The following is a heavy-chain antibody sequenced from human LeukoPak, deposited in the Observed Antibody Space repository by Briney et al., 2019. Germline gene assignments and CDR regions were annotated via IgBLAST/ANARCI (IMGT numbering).Heavy chain of an antibody. CDR1: GGSISSYY. V-gene: IGHV4-59*01. Sequence: SETLSLTCTVSGGSISSYYWSWIRQPPGKGLEWIGYIYYRGSTNYNPSLKSRVTISVDTSKNQFSLKLSSVTAADTAVYYCARGAPYGSGSYYNVLPRYFDLWGRGTLVTVSS. J-gene: IGHJ2*01. CDR3: ARGAPYGSGSYYNVLPRYFDL. CDR2: IYYRGST. D-gene: IGHD3-10*01.